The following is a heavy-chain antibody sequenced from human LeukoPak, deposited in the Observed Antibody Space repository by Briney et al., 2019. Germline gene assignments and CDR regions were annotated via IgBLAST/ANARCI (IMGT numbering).Heavy chain of an antibody. CDR2: ISAGNGNT. D-gene: IGHD3-9*01. V-gene: IGHV1-3*01. J-gene: IGHJ3*02. CDR1: GYTFTSYA. Sequence: ASVKVSCTASGYTFTSYAMHWIRQAPGQRLEWIGWISAGNGNTKYSETFQGRVTFTRDTSASTAYMELSSLRSEDTAVYYCARDRTDILTGYYRQIDAFDIWGQGTMVTVSS. CDR3: ARDRTDILTGYYRQIDAFDI.